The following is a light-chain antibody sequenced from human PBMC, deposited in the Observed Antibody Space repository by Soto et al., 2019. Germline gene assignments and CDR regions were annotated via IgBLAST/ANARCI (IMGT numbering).Light chain of an antibody. CDR1: SSDVGSYNL. J-gene: IGLJ2*01. Sequence: QSVLTQPASVSGSPGQSVTISCTGTSSDVGSYNLVSWYQQHPGKAPKHMIYEGSKRPSGVSNRFSGSKSGNTASLTISGLQAEDEADYYCCSYAGSRVFGGGTKLTVL. CDR2: EGS. V-gene: IGLV2-23*01. CDR3: CSYAGSRV.